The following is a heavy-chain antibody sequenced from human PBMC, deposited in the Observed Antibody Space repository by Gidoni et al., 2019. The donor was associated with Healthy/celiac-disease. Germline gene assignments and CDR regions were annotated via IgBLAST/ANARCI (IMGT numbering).Heavy chain of an antibody. J-gene: IGHJ6*02. CDR2: INPNSGGT. V-gene: IGHV1-2*06. Sequence: QVQLVQSGAEVKKHGASVKPSCKASGYTFTGYYMHWVRQPPGRGLEWMGRINPNSGGTNYAQKFQDRVTMTRDTSISAAYMGLGRLGSDDTAVYYCAGDGGGYCSGGSCYYYGMDVWGQGTTVTVSS. CDR3: AGDGGGYCSGGSCYYYGMDV. D-gene: IGHD2-15*01. CDR1: GYTFTGYY.